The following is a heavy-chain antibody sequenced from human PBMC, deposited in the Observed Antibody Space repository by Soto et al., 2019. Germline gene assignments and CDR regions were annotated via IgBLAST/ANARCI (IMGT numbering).Heavy chain of an antibody. Sequence: GGSLRLSCAASGFSFSNYAMNWVRQAPGKGLEWVSDISSTSSTIYHADSVKGRFTISRDNIKNSLYMSSLRREDTAVYYCVRGRGYGYRYYFDSWGQGTLVTVSS. D-gene: IGHD5-18*01. CDR1: GFSFSNYA. J-gene: IGHJ4*02. V-gene: IGHV3-48*01. CDR3: VRGRGYGYRYYFDS. CDR2: ISSTSSTI.